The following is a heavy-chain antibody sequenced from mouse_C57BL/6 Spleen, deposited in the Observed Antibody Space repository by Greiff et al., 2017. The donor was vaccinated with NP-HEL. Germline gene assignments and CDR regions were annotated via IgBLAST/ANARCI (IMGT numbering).Heavy chain of an antibody. V-gene: IGHV5-9*01. CDR1: GFTFSSYT. CDR2: ISGGGGNT. Sequence: EVLLVESGGGLVKPGGSLKLSCAASGFTFSSYTMSWVRQTPEKRLEWVATISGGGGNTYYPDSVKGRFTISRDNATNTLYLQMSSLRSEDTALYYCARLGNYDFDYWGQGTTLTVSS. D-gene: IGHD2-1*01. CDR3: ARLGNYDFDY. J-gene: IGHJ2*01.